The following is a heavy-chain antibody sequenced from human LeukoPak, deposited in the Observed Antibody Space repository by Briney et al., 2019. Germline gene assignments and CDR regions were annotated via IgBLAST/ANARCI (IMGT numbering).Heavy chain of an antibody. J-gene: IGHJ4*02. CDR1: GFTFDDYA. Sequence: PGGSLRLSCAASGFTFDDYAMHCVRQAPGKGLEWVSGISWNSGSIGYADSVKGRFTISRDNAKNSLYLQMNSLRAEDTALYYCAKDRAYGSGSYYTSGFDYWGQGTLVTVSS. V-gene: IGHV3-9*01. D-gene: IGHD3-10*01. CDR3: AKDRAYGSGSYYTSGFDY. CDR2: ISWNSGSI.